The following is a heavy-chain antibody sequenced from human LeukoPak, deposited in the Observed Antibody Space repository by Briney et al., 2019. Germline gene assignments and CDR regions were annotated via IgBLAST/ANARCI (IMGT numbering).Heavy chain of an antibody. Sequence: SETLSLTCAVYGGFFSGYYWSWIRQPPGKGLEGIGEINQSGCTNYNPSHKSRVTISVDTSKNQFSLKLSSVTAADTAVYYCATLSRGGVGYYYYYYMDVWGKGTTVTISS. CDR3: ATLSRGGVGYYYYYYMDV. CDR2: INQSGCT. V-gene: IGHV4-34*01. CDR1: GGFFSGYY. D-gene: IGHD3-16*01. J-gene: IGHJ6*03.